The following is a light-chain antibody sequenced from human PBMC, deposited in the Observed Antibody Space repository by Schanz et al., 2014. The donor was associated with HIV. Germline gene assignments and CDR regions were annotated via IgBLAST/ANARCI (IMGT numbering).Light chain of an antibody. CDR3: SSYTTSSTLV. V-gene: IGLV2-14*03. CDR2: DVR. J-gene: IGLJ2*01. CDR1: NNDVGFYDS. Sequence: QSALTQPASVSGSPGQSITISCTGTNNDVGFYDSLPWYQQHPGQAPKVVIYDVRSRPSGLSDRFSGSKSGNTASLTISGLQADDEADYYCSSYTTSSTLVFGGGTKLTVL.